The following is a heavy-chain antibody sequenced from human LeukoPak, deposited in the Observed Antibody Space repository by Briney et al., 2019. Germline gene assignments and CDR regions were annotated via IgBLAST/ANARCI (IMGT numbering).Heavy chain of an antibody. Sequence: GGSLRLSCAASGFTFSNYGMHWVRQAPGKGLEWVTFVRYDGSNKYYADSVKGRFTISRDNAKNSLYLQMNSLRAEDTAVYYCARGVVGASSYYYYMDVWGKGTTVTISS. CDR1: GFTFSNYG. CDR2: VRYDGSNK. CDR3: ARGVVGASSYYYYMDV. D-gene: IGHD1-26*01. J-gene: IGHJ6*03. V-gene: IGHV3-30*02.